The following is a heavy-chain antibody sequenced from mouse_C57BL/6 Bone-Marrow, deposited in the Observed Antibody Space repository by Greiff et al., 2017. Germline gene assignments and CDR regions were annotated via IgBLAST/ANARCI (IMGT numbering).Heavy chain of an antibody. CDR2: IYPGDGDT. CDR1: GYAFSSSW. CDR3: ARGDSNYVWFAY. J-gene: IGHJ3*01. V-gene: IGHV1-82*01. Sequence: QVQLQQSGPELVKPGASVKISCKASGYAFSSSWMNWVKQRPGKGLEWIGRIYPGDGDTNYNGKFKGKATLTADKSSSTAYMQLSSLTSEDSAVDFCARGDSNYVWFAYWGQGTLVTVAA. D-gene: IGHD2-5*01.